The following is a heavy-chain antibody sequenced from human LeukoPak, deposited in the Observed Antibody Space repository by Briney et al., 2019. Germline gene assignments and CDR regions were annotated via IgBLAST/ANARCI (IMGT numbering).Heavy chain of an antibody. CDR3: ARSRKEYYYDSSGYYDGRFDP. Sequence: GESLKISCKGSGYSFTSYWIGWVRQMPGKGLEWMGIIYPGDSDTRYSPSFQGQVTISADKSIGTAYLQWSSLKASDTAMYYCARSRKEYYYDSSGYYDGRFDPWGQGTLVTVSS. CDR2: IYPGDSDT. V-gene: IGHV5-51*01. J-gene: IGHJ5*02. CDR1: GYSFTSYW. D-gene: IGHD3-22*01.